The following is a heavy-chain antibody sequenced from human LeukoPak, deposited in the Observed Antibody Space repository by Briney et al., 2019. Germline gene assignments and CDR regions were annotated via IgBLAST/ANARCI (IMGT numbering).Heavy chain of an antibody. CDR1: RGSLSIYY. J-gene: IGHJ5*02. CDR2: IYYSGST. CDR3: ARGGYYGSGNDFRFDP. Sequence: PSGTLSLTCTVSRGSLSIYYWSWIRQPPGKGLEWIGHIYYSGSTNYNPSLKSRVTISVDTSKNQFSLKLSSVTAADTAVYYCARGGYYGSGNDFRFDPWGQGTLVTVSS. V-gene: IGHV4-59*01. D-gene: IGHD3-10*01.